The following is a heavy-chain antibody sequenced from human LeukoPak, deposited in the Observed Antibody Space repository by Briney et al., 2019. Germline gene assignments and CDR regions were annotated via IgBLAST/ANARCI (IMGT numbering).Heavy chain of an antibody. CDR1: GFTFSSYA. CDR2: ITNSGRST. V-gene: IGHV3-48*04. CDR3: AREASGNYYVFDS. Sequence: GGSLRLSCAASGFTFSSYAMSWVRQAPGKGLEWVGYITNSGRSTSYADAVKGRFTISRDNAKKSVYLEMTDLRVEDNAVYYCAREASGNYYVFDSWGQGTLVTVSS. D-gene: IGHD1-26*01. J-gene: IGHJ5*01.